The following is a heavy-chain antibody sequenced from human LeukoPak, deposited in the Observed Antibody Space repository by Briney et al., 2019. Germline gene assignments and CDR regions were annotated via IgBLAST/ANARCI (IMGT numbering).Heavy chain of an antibody. CDR3: VRDKSRVFDY. J-gene: IGHJ4*02. Sequence: PSETLSLTCTVSGGSISGHYWSWIRQPPGKGLEWIGYIYYNGNTYYNPSLKSRSTISVDTSKNQFSLKLTSVTAADTAVFYCVRDKSRVFDYWGQGTLVTVSS. CDR2: IYYNGNT. V-gene: IGHV4-59*11. CDR1: GGSISGHY. D-gene: IGHD6-6*01.